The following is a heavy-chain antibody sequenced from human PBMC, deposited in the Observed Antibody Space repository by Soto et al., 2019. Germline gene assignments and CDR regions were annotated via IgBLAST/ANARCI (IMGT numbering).Heavy chain of an antibody. J-gene: IGHJ4*02. CDR1: GGSFSGYY. CDR3: ARGRITIFGVVTTHFDY. D-gene: IGHD3-3*01. V-gene: IGHV4-34*01. Sequence: SETLSLTCAVYGGSFSGYYWSWIRQPPGKGLEWIGEINHSGSTNYNPSLKSRVTISVDTSKNQFSLKLSSVTAADTAVYYCARGRITIFGVVTTHFDYWGQGTLVTVSS. CDR2: INHSGST.